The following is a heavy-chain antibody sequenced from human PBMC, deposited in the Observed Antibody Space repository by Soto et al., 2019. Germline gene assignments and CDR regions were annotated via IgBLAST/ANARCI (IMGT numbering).Heavy chain of an antibody. V-gene: IGHV4-31*03. CDR1: GGSISSGGYY. CDR2: IYYSGST. D-gene: IGHD3-22*01. Sequence: VQLQESGPGLVKPSQTLSLTCTVSGGSISSGGYYWSWIRQHPGKGLEWIGYIYYSGSTYYNPSLERRVTISVDTSKNQFSLKLSSVTAADTAVYYCARAIYDSSGYHDYWGQGTLVTVSS. J-gene: IGHJ4*02. CDR3: ARAIYDSSGYHDY.